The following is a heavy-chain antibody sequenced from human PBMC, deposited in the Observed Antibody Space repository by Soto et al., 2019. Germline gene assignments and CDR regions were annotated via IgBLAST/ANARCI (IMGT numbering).Heavy chain of an antibody. J-gene: IGHJ5*02. CDR2: IIPIFGTT. Sequence: SVKVSCKASGGTFGSDAITWVRQAPGQGLEWVGRIIPIFGTTNYAQNLQGRVTISADKSTLTSYMELHSLTSDDTALSYCARQRTDTGYYTNWLDPWGQGTQVTAPQ. D-gene: IGHD3-9*01. CDR1: GGTFGSDA. V-gene: IGHV1-69*06. CDR3: ARQRTDTGYYTNWLDP.